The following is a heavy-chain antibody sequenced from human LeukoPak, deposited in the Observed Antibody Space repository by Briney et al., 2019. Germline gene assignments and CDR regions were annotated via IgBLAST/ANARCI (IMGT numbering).Heavy chain of an antibody. Sequence: QPGGSLRLSCAASGFTVSSNYMSWVRQAPGKGLEWVSVIYSGGSTYYADSVKGRFTISRDNAKNSLYLQMNSLRAEDTAVYYCARYTEYYFDYWGQGTLVTVSS. CDR2: IYSGGST. V-gene: IGHV3-66*01. J-gene: IGHJ4*02. D-gene: IGHD2-2*02. CDR1: GFTVSSNY. CDR3: ARYTEYYFDY.